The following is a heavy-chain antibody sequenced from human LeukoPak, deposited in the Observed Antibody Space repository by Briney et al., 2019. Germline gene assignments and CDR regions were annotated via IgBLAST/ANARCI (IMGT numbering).Heavy chain of an antibody. Sequence: SETPSLTCTVSGGSISSGSYYWSWIRQPAGKGLEWIGRIYTSGSTNYNPSLKSRVTISVDTSKNQFSLKLSSVTAADTAVYYCAREGCSGGSCYQGETDAFDIWGQGTMVTVSS. CDR3: AREGCSGGSCYQGETDAFDI. CDR1: GGSISSGSYY. D-gene: IGHD2-15*01. V-gene: IGHV4-61*02. J-gene: IGHJ3*02. CDR2: IYTSGST.